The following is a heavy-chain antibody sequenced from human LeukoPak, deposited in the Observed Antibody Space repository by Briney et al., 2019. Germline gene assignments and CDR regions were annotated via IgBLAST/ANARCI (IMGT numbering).Heavy chain of an antibody. V-gene: IGHV3-53*01. D-gene: IGHD3-3*01. CDR1: GFIVSSNY. J-gene: IGHJ4*02. CDR3: ARFWSGYPFDS. CDR2: IYGGGDT. Sequence: GGSLRLSCAASGFIVSSNYMGWVRQAPGKGLEWVSLIYGGGDTYYAGSVKGRFTISRDSSKNTLYLQMNSLRAEDTAVYYCARFWSGYPFDSWGQGTLVTVSS.